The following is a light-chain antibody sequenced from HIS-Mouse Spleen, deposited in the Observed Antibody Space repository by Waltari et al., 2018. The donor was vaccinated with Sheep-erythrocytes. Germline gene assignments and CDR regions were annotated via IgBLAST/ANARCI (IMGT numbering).Light chain of an antibody. CDR1: SSNIGNNY. CDR3: GTWDSSLSALFV. Sequence: QSVLTQPPSVSAAPGQKVTISCSGRSSNIGNNYVSWYQQPPGTAPKLLIYDNNKRPSGIPDRFSGSKSGTSATLGITGLQTGDEADYYCGTWDSSLSALFVFGTGTKVTVL. V-gene: IGLV1-51*01. J-gene: IGLJ1*01. CDR2: DNN.